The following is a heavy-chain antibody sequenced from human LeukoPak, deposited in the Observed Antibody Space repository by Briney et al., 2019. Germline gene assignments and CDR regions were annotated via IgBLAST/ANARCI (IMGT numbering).Heavy chain of an antibody. CDR2: IHRSGSS. CDR1: GGSINSYY. V-gene: IGHV4-59*08. D-gene: IGHD5-24*01. J-gene: IGHJ3*02. Sequence: SETLSLTCTVSGGSINSYYWSWIRQPPGKGLEWIGNIHRSGSSNNNPSLKSRFIITMDTSKNQFSLKLSSVTAADTAVYYCVLYGFKHDAFDIWGQGTMVTVSS. CDR3: VLYGFKHDAFDI.